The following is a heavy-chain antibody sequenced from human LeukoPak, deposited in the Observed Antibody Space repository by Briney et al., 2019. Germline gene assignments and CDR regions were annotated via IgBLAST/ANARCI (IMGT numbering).Heavy chain of an antibody. J-gene: IGHJ4*02. D-gene: IGHD1-26*01. CDR2: IRYDGSNE. CDR3: AKELTVGTTSKNLDY. CDR1: GFTFSSYG. V-gene: IGHV3-30*02. Sequence: PGRSLRLSCAASGFTFSSYGMHWVRQAPGKGLEWVALIRYDGSNEYYADSVKGRFTISRDSSKSTLYLQMNSLRAEDTAVYYCAKELTVGTTSKNLDYWGQGTLVTVSS.